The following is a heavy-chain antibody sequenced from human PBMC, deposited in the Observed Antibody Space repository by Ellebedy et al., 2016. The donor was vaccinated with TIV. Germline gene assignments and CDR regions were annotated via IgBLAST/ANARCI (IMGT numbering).Heavy chain of an antibody. J-gene: IGHJ4*02. CDR2: LDIDGTP. D-gene: IGHD5/OR15-5a*01. CDR3: ARGGASSLPFDF. CDR1: GASISSYY. V-gene: IGHV4-4*07. Sequence: MPSETLSLTCTVPGASISSYYWSWIRQPAGETLEWIGRLDIDGTPLYNPSLKSRVTMSVDTPKNQFSLILNSLTAADTAVYYWARGGASSLPFDFWGQGALVTVSS.